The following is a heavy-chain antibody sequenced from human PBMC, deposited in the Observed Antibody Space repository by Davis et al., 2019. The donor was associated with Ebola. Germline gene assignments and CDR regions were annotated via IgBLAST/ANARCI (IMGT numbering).Heavy chain of an antibody. Sequence: PGGSLRLSCAASGFTFSSYAMSWVRQAPGKGLEWVSAISGSGGSTYYADSVKGRFTISRDNSKNTLYLQMNSLRPEDTAVYYCARDPVVLVPATIVYYYYGMDVWGKGTTVTVSS. V-gene: IGHV3-23*01. J-gene: IGHJ6*04. CDR3: ARDPVVLVPATIVYYYYGMDV. CDR2: ISGSGGST. CDR1: GFTFSSYA. D-gene: IGHD2-2*01.